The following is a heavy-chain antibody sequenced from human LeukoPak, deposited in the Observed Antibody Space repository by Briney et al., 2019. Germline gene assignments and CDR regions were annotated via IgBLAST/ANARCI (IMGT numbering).Heavy chain of an antibody. J-gene: IGHJ5*02. CDR3: ARGQKDNWFDP. Sequence: GGSLRLSCAASGFTFSSYSMNWVCQAPGKGLEWVSSISTTSSYIYYADSVKGRFTISRDNAKNSLYLQMNSLRAEDTAVYYCARGQKDNWFDPWGQGTLVTVSS. CDR1: GFTFSSYS. CDR2: ISTTSSYI. V-gene: IGHV3-21*01.